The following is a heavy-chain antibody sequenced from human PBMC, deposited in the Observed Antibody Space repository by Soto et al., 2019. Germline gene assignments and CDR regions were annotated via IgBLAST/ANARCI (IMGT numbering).Heavy chain of an antibody. CDR3: AEVPTTMSG. J-gene: IGHJ4*02. V-gene: IGHV3-30-3*02. D-gene: IGHD2-2*01. CDR1: GFSFSSYA. Sequence: QVQLVESGGGVVQPGRSLRLPCAASGFSFSSYAMHWVRQAPGKGLEWVAVISYDGNDKYYADSVKGRFIISRDNSKNTLYLQMNSLRAEDTAVYYCAEVPTTMSGWGQGTLVTVSS. CDR2: ISYDGNDK.